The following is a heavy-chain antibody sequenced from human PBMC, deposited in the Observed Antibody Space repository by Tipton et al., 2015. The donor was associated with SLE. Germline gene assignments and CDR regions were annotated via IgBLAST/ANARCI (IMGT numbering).Heavy chain of an antibody. Sequence: LSLTCAVYGGSFNGYFWTWIRQAPGKGLEWVAFTWHDGSNQYYADSVKGRFTISRDSSNNMVFLEMNSLRAEDTAVYFCARGATPGFYFDYWGQGSLVTVSS. V-gene: IGHV3-33*08. CDR2: TWHDGSNQ. CDR1: GGSFNGYF. CDR3: ARGATPGFYFDY. D-gene: IGHD3-16*01. J-gene: IGHJ4*02.